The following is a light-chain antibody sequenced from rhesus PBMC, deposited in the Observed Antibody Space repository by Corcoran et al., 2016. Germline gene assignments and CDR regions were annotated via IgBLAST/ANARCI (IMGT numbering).Light chain of an antibody. J-gene: IGKJ1*01. V-gene: IGKV1-22*01. CDR1: QGISSW. CDR3: LQYSSSPWT. CDR2: KAS. Sequence: DIQMTQSPSSLSASVGDKVTITCRASQGISSWLAWYQQKPGKAPKLRIYKASRLQSGVPSRFSGSGSGTDFTLTISSLQPEDFATYYCLQYSSSPWTFGQGTKVDI.